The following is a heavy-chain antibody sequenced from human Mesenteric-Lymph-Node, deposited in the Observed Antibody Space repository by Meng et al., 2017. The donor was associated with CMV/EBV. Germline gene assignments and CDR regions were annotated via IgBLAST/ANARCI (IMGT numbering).Heavy chain of an antibody. CDR2: INPSGGST. Sequence: ASVKVSCKASGYTFTSYYMHWVRQAPGQGLEWMGIINPSGGSTSYAQKFQGRVTMTRDTSTSTVYMELSSLRSEDTAIYYCASHQQFCSGGSCYSLGYYYGMDVWGQGTTVTVSS. V-gene: IGHV1-46*01. CDR3: ASHQQFCSGGSCYSLGYYYGMDV. CDR1: GYTFTSYY. D-gene: IGHD2-15*01. J-gene: IGHJ6*02.